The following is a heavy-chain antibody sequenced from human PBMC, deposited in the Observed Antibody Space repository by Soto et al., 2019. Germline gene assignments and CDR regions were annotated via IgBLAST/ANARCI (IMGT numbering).Heavy chain of an antibody. CDR3: VKDESINWYSGHFRH. J-gene: IGHJ1*01. CDR2: INWNSGSI. Sequence: GGSLRLSCAASGFTFDGYAMHWVRQVPGKGLEWVSGINWNSGSIGYGDSVKGRFAISRDNAKNSLHLQMNSLSAEDTAFYYCVKDESINWYSGHFRHWGQGTLVTVSS. D-gene: IGHD6-13*01. CDR1: GFTFDGYA. V-gene: IGHV3-9*01.